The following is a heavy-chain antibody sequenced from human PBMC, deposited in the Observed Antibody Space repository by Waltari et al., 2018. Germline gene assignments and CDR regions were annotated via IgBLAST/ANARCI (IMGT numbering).Heavy chain of an antibody. CDR3: ARDRDYDSSGYRGVWVFDY. J-gene: IGHJ4*02. CDR2: IYYSGST. CDR1: GGSISSYY. V-gene: IGHV4-59*01. Sequence: QVQLQESGPGLVKPSETLSLTCTVSGGSISSYYWSWIRQPPGKGLEWIGYIYYSGSTNYNPSPKSRVTISVDTSKNQFSLKLSSVTAADTAVYYCARDRDYDSSGYRGVWVFDYWGQGTLVTVSS. D-gene: IGHD3-22*01.